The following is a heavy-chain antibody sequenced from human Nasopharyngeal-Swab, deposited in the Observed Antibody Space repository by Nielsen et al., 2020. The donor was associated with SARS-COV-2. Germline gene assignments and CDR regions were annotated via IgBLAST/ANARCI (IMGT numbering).Heavy chain of an antibody. CDR3: ARERGGGYGDY. V-gene: IGHV3-48*04. CDR1: GFTFSPYT. J-gene: IGHJ4*02. Sequence: GESLKISCATSGFTFSPYTMTWVRQAPGKGLQWISYITSGNSVQYADSVGGRFNIPRDNAKNSLYLQMNSLTAEDTAVYYCARERGGGYGDYWGQGTLVTVSS. D-gene: IGHD5-12*01. CDR2: ITSGNSV.